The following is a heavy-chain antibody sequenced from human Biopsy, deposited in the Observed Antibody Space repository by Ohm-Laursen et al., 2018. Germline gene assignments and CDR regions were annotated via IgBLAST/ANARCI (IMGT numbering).Heavy chain of an antibody. CDR2: ISGYNGNT. Sequence: SVKVSCKASGYSFNNYGINWVRQAPEQGLEWMGRISGYNGNTKYAQKFQGRVTMTTDTSTSAVYMEVRSLRSDDTAVYYCARVALPLYLDNWGQGTRVTVSS. J-gene: IGHJ4*02. D-gene: IGHD2-21*01. V-gene: IGHV1-18*01. CDR1: GYSFNNYG. CDR3: ARVALPLYLDN.